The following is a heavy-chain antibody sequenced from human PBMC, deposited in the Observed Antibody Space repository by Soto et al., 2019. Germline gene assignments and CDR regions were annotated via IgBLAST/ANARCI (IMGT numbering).Heavy chain of an antibody. CDR3: ARDQGTVKHWFEP. Sequence: QVQLQESGPGLVKPSETLSLTCTVSGGSVSSGSYDWSWIRQPPGKGLEWMGYIYYSGSTNYHPPLKSRVTISVDTTENQFSLKLRSVTAADTAVYYCARDQGTVKHWFEPWGQGTLVIVST. CDR2: IYYSGST. D-gene: IGHD4-17*01. V-gene: IGHV4-61*01. CDR1: GGSVSSGSYD. J-gene: IGHJ5*02.